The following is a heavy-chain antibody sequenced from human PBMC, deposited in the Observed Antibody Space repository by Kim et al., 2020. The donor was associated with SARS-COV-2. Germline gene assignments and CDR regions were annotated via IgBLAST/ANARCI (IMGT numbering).Heavy chain of an antibody. Sequence: GGSLRLSCAASGFTFSSYAMHWVRQAPGKGLEWVAVISYDGSNKYYADSVKGRFTISRDNSKNTLYLQMNSLRAEDTAVYYCARGARGGLEENWGQGTLVTVSS. CDR3: ARGARGGLEEN. D-gene: IGHD6-19*01. J-gene: IGHJ4*02. V-gene: IGHV3-30*04. CDR1: GFTFSSYA. CDR2: ISYDGSNK.